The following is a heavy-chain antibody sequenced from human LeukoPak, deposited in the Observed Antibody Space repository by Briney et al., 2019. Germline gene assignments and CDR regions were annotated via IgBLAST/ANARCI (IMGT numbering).Heavy chain of an antibody. CDR3: AKDEYNWNYYPYNWFDP. D-gene: IGHD1-7*01. J-gene: IGHJ5*02. CDR2: ISESGSTK. CDR1: GFSFSDNY. Sequence: GGSLRLSCAASGFSFSDNYMSWIRQAPGKGLEWISYISESGSTKFYADSVKGRFTISRDNSKNTLYLQMNSLRAEDTAVYYCAKDEYNWNYYPYNWFDPWGQGTLVTVSS. V-gene: IGHV3-11*04.